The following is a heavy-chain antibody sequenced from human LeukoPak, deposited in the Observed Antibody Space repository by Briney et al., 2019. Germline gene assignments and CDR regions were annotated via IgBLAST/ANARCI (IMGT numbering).Heavy chain of an antibody. V-gene: IGHV3-7*01. CDR2: IKQDGSGK. CDR3: ARDTYYYDSSGYWRYFDY. Sequence: GGSLRLSCAASGFTFSSHWMTWIRQAPGKGLEWVANIKQDGSGKYYVDSVKGRFTISRDNAKNSLYLQMNSLRAEDTAVYYCARDTYYYDSSGYWRYFDYWGQGTLVTVSS. J-gene: IGHJ4*02. CDR1: GFTFSSHW. D-gene: IGHD3-22*01.